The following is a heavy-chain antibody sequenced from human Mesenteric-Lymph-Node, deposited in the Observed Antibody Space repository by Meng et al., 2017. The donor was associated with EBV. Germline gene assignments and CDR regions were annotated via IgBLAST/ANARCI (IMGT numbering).Heavy chain of an antibody. CDR1: GGSTCTSDW. CDR3: ARGWGHADYFAEYFHN. J-gene: IGHJ1*01. V-gene: IGHV4/OR15-8*01. Sequence: RLRGSRHGRLKPSHTLPPTCDVSGGSTCTSDWWGWFRPPPGQGLEWIGEIYHPGGTNYNPSPRSRVPISVDNSKNQFSLGLTSVPAADTALYSCARGWGHADYFAEYFHNWGQGTLVTVSS. CDR2: IYHPGGT. D-gene: IGHD4-17*01.